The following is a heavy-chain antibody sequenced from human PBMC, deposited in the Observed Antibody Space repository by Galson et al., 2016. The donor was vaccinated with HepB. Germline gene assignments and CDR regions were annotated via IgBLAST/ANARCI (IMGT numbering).Heavy chain of an antibody. J-gene: IGHJ4*02. CDR2: TSYDGANK. CDR1: GFTLSNYA. Sequence: SLRLSCAVSGFTLSNYAMNWVRQAPGTGLEWVSGTSYDGANKYYGDSVKGRATISRDDSKNTVYLQMDSLRGEDTAVYYCARVVAAGARPPVAFQYWGQGILVTVAS. CDR3: ARVVAAGARPPVAFQY. V-gene: IGHV3-30*04. D-gene: IGHD6-25*01.